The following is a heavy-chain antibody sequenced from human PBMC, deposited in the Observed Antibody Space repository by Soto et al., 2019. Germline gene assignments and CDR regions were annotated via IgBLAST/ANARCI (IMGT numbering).Heavy chain of an antibody. V-gene: IGHV3-33*01. CDR2: IWYDGSNK. J-gene: IGHJ4*02. D-gene: IGHD5-18*01. CDR1: GFTFSSYG. CDR3: ASEVEGYSYGYY. Sequence: GESLKISCAASGFTFSSYGMHWVRQAPGKGLEWVAVIWYDGSNKYYADSVKGRFTISRDNSKNTLYLQMNSLRAEDTAVYYCASEVEGYSYGYYWGQGTLVTVSS.